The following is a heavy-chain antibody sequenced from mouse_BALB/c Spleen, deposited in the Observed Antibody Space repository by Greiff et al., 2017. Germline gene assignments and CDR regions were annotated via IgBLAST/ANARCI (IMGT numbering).Heavy chain of an antibody. Sequence: EVQLVESGGGLVQPGGSRKLSCAASGFTFSSFGMHWVRQAPEKGLEWVAYISSGSSTIYYADTVKGRFTISRDNPKNTLFLQMTSLRSEDTAMYYCARSSYGNFFDDWGQGTTLTVSS. CDR2: ISSGSSTI. CDR3: ARSSYGNFFDD. J-gene: IGHJ2*01. CDR1: GFTFSSFG. D-gene: IGHD2-10*02. V-gene: IGHV5-17*02.